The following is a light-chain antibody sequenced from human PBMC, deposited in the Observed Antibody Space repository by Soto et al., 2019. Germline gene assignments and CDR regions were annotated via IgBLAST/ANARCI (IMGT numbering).Light chain of an antibody. CDR2: AAS. J-gene: IGKJ1*01. Sequence: EIVLTQSPGTLSLSSGERATLSCRASQSVSSNYFAWYQQKPGQAPRLLIYAASSRATGIPDRFSGSGSGTDFTLTISRLEPEDFAVYYCQQYVSSPRTVGQGTKVDIK. V-gene: IGKV3-20*01. CDR3: QQYVSSPRT. CDR1: QSVSSNY.